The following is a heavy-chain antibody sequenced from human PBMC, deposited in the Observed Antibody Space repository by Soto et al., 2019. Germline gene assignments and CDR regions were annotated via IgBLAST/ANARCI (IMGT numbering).Heavy chain of an antibody. CDR1: GESFRGFY. CDR2: INHSGLT. Sequence: NPSETLSLTCAVSGESFRGFYWSWIRQPPGKGLERIGEINHSGLTNYHPTLKSRVTMSVDTSKNQFSLKVNSVTAADTAVYYCARGDQGRGRDDFWSGPRGPFDYWGQGNLVTVSS. J-gene: IGHJ4*02. CDR3: ARGDQGRGRDDFWSGPRGPFDY. D-gene: IGHD3-3*01. V-gene: IGHV4-34*01.